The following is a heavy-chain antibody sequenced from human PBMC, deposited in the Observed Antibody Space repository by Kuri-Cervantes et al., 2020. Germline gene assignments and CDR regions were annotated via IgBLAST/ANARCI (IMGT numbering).Heavy chain of an antibody. CDR1: GFSDFTFSSYT. CDR2: ISANGGTA. J-gene: IGHJ4*02. D-gene: IGHD3-22*01. V-gene: IGHV3-23*01. Sequence: GGSLRLSCETSGFSDFTFSSYTMNWVRLAPGKGLEWVSGISANGGTAFYADAVRGRFTISRDNSKNTLHLQMNSLRAEDTAVYYCARGLFEDYYDSDEKNYWGQGTLVTVSS. CDR3: ARGLFEDYYDSDEKNY.